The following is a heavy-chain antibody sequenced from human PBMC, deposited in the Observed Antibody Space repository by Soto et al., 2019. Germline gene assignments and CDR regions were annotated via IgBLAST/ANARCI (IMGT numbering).Heavy chain of an antibody. J-gene: IGHJ4*02. Sequence: ASETLSLTCAVSGYSISSGYYWGWIRQPPGKGLEWIGSIYHSGSTYYNPSLKSRVTISVDTSKNQFSLKLSSVTAADTAVYYCARLGPVLAAAGGDADYWGQGTLVTVSS. CDR1: GYSISSGYY. CDR3: ARLGPVLAAAGGDADY. CDR2: IYHSGST. V-gene: IGHV4-38-2*01. D-gene: IGHD6-13*01.